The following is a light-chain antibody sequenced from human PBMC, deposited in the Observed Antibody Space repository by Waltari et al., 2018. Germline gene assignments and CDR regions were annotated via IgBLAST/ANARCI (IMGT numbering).Light chain of an antibody. J-gene: IGLJ1*01. CDR2: VVS. Sequence: QSALSQPASVSGSPGQSITISCPGTSSDVGAFDYVSWYQQHPGKAPKLMIYVVSDRPSGVSNRFSGSKSGNTASLTISGLQAEDEADYYCSSYTTTYKLVFGSGTRVTVL. CDR1: SSDVGAFDY. V-gene: IGLV2-14*03. CDR3: SSYTTTYKLV.